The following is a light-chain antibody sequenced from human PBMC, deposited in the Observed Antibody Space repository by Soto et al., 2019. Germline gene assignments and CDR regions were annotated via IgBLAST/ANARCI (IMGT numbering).Light chain of an antibody. CDR2: GSS. V-gene: IGKV3-20*01. J-gene: IGKJ1*01. CDR1: QRVSSTY. Sequence: EIVLTQSPGTLSLSPGERATLSCRASQRVSSTYLAWYQQRPGQAPRLLIYGSSSRATGIPDRFSGSGSGTDITLTIIRLEPEDFAVYYCQQYGSSSWTFGQGTKVEIK. CDR3: QQYGSSSWT.